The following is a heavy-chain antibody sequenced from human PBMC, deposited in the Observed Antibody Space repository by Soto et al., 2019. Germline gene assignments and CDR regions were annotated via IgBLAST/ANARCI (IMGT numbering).Heavy chain of an antibody. Sequence: ASVNLSCKASGYSFTDYHIHWVRQAPRQGLEWLGRINPKSGGTSTAQKFQGWVTMTTDTSISTASMELTRLTSDDTAIYYCARGDSTDCSNGVCYFYYNHDMEVWGQGNTVTVS. CDR2: INPKSGGT. J-gene: IGHJ6*02. V-gene: IGHV1-2*04. CDR3: ARGDSTDCSNGVCYFYYNHDMEV. D-gene: IGHD2-8*01. CDR1: GYSFTDYH.